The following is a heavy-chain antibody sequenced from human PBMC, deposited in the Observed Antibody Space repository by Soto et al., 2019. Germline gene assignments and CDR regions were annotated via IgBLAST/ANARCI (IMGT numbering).Heavy chain of an antibody. CDR2: IKQDGSEK. V-gene: IGHV3-7*01. CDR3: ARAAYGDYEAYYYYYYMDV. D-gene: IGHD4-17*01. J-gene: IGHJ6*03. Sequence: GGSLRLSCAASGFTFSSYWMSWVRQAPGKGLEWVANIKQDGSEKYYVDSVKGRFTISRDNAKNSLYLQMNSLRAEDTAVYYCARAAYGDYEAYYYYYYMDVWGKGTTVTVSS. CDR1: GFTFSSYW.